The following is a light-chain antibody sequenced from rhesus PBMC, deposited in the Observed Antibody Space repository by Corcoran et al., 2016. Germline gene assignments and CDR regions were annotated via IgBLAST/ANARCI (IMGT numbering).Light chain of an antibody. CDR2: ETS. V-gene: IGKV1-38*01. CDR3: QQRDSYPVT. Sequence: DIQLTQSPSSLSASIGDRVTITCRASQGISKFLAWYQQKPGKAPMLLISETSNLQSGVPSRFSGSGSGTDFTLTISGLQPEDFAVEYCQQRDSYPVTFGGGTKVEIK. J-gene: IGKJ4*01. CDR1: QGISKF.